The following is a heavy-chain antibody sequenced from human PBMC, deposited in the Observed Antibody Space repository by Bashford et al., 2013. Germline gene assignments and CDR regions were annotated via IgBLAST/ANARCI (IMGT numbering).Heavy chain of an antibody. V-gene: IGHV1-24*01. CDR2: FDPEDGET. CDR1: GYTLTELS. J-gene: IGHJ4*02. CDR3: ATLRAESGYLTRPFGY. D-gene: IGHD3-3*01. Sequence: VASVKVSCKVSGYTLTELSMHWVRQAPGKGLEWMGGFDPEDGETIYAQKFQGRVTMTEDTSTDTAYMELSSLRSEDTAVYYCATLRAESGYLTRPFGYWGQGTLVTVSS.